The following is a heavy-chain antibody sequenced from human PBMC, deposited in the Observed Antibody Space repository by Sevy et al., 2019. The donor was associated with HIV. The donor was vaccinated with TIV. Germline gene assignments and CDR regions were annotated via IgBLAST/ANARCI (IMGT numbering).Heavy chain of an antibody. D-gene: IGHD1-26*01. J-gene: IGHJ4*02. CDR2: IYYNGHI. CDR3: AGENAWGRGYS. CDR1: GGSITSLY. V-gene: IGHV4-59*08. Sequence: SETLSLTCTVSGGSITSLYWNWIRQPPGKGLEWIANIYYNGHINYNPSLTSRVTLSLDTSKNQFSLRLISVTAADTAMYYCAGENAWGRGYSWGQGTLVTVSS.